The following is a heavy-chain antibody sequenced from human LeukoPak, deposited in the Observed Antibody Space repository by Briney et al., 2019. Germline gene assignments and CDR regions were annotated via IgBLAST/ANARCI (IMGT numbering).Heavy chain of an antibody. V-gene: IGHV4-34*01. CDR1: GGSFSGYY. CDR3: ASGIAAPFNWFDP. D-gene: IGHD6-13*01. Sequence: TSETLSLTCAVYGGSFSGYYWSWIRQPPGKGLEWIGEINHSGSTNYNPSLKSRVTISVDTSKNQFSLKLSSVTAADTAVYYCASGIAAPFNWFDPWGQGTLVTVSS. CDR2: INHSGST. J-gene: IGHJ5*02.